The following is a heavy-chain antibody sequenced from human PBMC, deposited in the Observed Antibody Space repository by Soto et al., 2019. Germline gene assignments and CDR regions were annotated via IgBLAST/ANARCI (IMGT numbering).Heavy chain of an antibody. D-gene: IGHD4-17*01. CDR3: ARHTVGYFDY. Sequence: PSETLSLTCTVSGGSISSNSYYWGWIRQPPGXGLEXIGXIXXXXXTXXXPSLKSRVTISVDTSKHQFYLKLSSVTAADTAVYYCARHTVGYFDYWGQGTLVTVSS. CDR1: GGSISSNSYY. V-gene: IGHV4-39*01. CDR2: IXXXXXT. J-gene: IGHJ4*02.